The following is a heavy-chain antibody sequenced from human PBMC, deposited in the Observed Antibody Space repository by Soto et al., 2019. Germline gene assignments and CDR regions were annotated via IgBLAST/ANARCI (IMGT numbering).Heavy chain of an antibody. CDR3: ASYRDSSGLRRYDY. CDR2: IKSKAHGGTT. CDR1: DFILSDAW. D-gene: IGHD3-22*01. J-gene: IGHJ4*02. Sequence: EVQLEESGGGLIKPGESLTLSCAASDFILSDAWMKWVRQAPGKGLEWVGRIKSKAHGGTTDYAAPLKGRFTILRADSKNTLSLQMNSLQPEDTAMYYCASYRDSSGLRRYDYWGQGALVTVSS. V-gene: IGHV3-15*07.